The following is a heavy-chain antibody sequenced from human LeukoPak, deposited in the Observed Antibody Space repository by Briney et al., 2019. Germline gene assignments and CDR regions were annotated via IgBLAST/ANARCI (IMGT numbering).Heavy chain of an antibody. Sequence: SETLSLTCAVYGGSFSGYYWSWIRQPPGKGLEWIGEINHSGSTNYNPSLKSRVTISVDTSKNQFSLKLSSVTAADTAVYYCARDPRQSYDFWSGYYTSWFDPWGQGTLVTVSS. CDR2: INHSGST. CDR1: GGSFSGYY. J-gene: IGHJ5*02. D-gene: IGHD3-3*01. CDR3: ARDPRQSYDFWSGYYTSWFDP. V-gene: IGHV4-34*01.